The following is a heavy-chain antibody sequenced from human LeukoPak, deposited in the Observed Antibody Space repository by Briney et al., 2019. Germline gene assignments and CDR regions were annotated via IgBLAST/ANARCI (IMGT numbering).Heavy chain of an antibody. Sequence: SETLSLTCTVSGGSISSYYWSWIRQPPGKGLEWIGYIYYSGSTNYNPSLKSRVTISVDKSKNQFSLKLSSVTAADTAVYYCARVHDSSGYYYYYMDVWGKGTTVTVSS. CDR2: IYYSGST. J-gene: IGHJ6*03. CDR3: ARVHDSSGYYYYYMDV. CDR1: GGSISSYY. V-gene: IGHV4-59*12. D-gene: IGHD3-22*01.